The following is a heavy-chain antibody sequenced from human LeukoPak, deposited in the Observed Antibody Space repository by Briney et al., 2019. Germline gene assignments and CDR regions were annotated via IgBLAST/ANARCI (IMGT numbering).Heavy chain of an antibody. J-gene: IGHJ4*02. CDR1: GYSFTSYY. CDR2: INTSGGST. CDR3: ARGTLRPYASGVVIDY. Sequence: ASVKVSCKASGYSFTSYYMHWVRQAPGQGLEWVGIINTSGGSTSYAQKFQGRVTMTRDTSTSTVYMELSSLRSEHTAVYYCARGTLRPYASGVVIDYWGQGTLVTVSS. V-gene: IGHV1-46*01. D-gene: IGHD3-3*01.